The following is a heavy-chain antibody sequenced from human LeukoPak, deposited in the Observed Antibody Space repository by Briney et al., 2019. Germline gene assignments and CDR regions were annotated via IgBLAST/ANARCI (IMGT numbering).Heavy chain of an antibody. CDR2: ISSSGSTI. V-gene: IGHV3-48*03. D-gene: IGHD3-16*01. CDR1: GFTFSSYE. CDR3: ARDHGNSWGYYYYYYMDV. Sequence: PGGSLRLSCVASGFTFSSYEMEWVRQAPGEGLEWVSYISSSGSTIYYADSVKGRFTISRDNAKNSLYLQMNSLRAEDTAVYYCARDHGNSWGYYYYYYMDVWGKGTTVTVSS. J-gene: IGHJ6*03.